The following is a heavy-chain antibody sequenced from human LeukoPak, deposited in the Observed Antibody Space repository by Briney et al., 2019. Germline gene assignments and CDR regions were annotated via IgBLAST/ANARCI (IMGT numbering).Heavy chain of an antibody. CDR1: GGTFSSYA. CDR2: IIPIFGTA. D-gene: IGHD3-22*01. V-gene: IGHV1-69*13. J-gene: IGHJ4*02. CDR3: AREGGDYYDSSGYYRGLLDY. Sequence: SVKVSCKASGGTFSSYAISWVRQAPGQGLEWMGGIIPIFGTANYAQKFQGRVTITADESTSTAYMELSSLRSEDTAVYYCAREGGDYYDSSGYYRGLLDYWGQGTLVTVSS.